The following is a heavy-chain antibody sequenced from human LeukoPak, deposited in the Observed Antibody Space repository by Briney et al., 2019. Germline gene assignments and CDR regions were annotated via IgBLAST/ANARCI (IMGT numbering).Heavy chain of an antibody. CDR2: INPNSGGT. V-gene: IGHV1-2*02. CDR1: GYTFTGYY. Sequence: GASVKVSCKASGYTFTGYYMHWVRQAPGQGLEWMGWINPNSGGTNYAQKFQGRVTMTRDTSISTAYMELSRLRSDDTAVYYCARGLATVVKDYFDYWGQGTLVTVSS. J-gene: IGHJ4*02. D-gene: IGHD4-23*01. CDR3: ARGLATVVKDYFDY.